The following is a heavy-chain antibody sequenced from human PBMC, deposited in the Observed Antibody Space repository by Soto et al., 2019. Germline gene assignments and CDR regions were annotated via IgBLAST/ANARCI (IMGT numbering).Heavy chain of an antibody. V-gene: IGHV3-74*01. CDR3: VRGTNGWRGMDY. J-gene: IGHJ4*02. CDR1: GFTFSSYP. CDR2: ITEDGSGT. D-gene: IGHD2-8*01. Sequence: GGSLRLSCATSGFTFSSYPIHWVRQAPGKGPVWVSRITEDGSGTTYADSVKGRFTVTRDNAKNTMYLQMSGLGAEDTAVYHCVRGTNGWRGMDYWGQGTLVTVSS.